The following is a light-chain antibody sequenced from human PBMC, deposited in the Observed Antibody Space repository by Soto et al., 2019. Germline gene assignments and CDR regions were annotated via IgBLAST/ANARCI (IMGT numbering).Light chain of an antibody. CDR2: DVS. J-gene: IGLJ2*01. CDR3: CAYGGNTVL. CDR1: RSDVGTYNY. Sequence: QSALAQPRSVSGSPGQSVTFSCTGTRSDVGTYNYVSWYQQHPGKAPKVMIFDVSKRPSGVPDRFSGSKSGNTASLTISGLQADDEADYYCCAYGGNTVLFGGGTKLTVL. V-gene: IGLV2-11*01.